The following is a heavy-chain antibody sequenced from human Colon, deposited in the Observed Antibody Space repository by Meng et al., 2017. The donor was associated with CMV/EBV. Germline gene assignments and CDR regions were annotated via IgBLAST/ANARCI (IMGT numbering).Heavy chain of an antibody. J-gene: IGHJ4*02. V-gene: IGHV3-43*01. Sequence: LSCTASGFSFEDHTMHWVRQGPGKGLEWVSLITWDGGGTYYVDSVKGRFTISRDNSKNSLYLQMNSLTTEDAARYYCVKGKDGYNDHWGQGTLVTVSS. CDR1: GFSFEDHT. CDR3: VKGKDGYNDH. D-gene: IGHD5-24*01. CDR2: ITWDGGGT.